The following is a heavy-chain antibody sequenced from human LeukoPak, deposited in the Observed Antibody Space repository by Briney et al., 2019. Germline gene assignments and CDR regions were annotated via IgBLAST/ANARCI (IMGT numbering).Heavy chain of an antibody. CDR1: GGSFSGYY. J-gene: IGHJ4*02. CDR2: INHSGST. Sequence: SETLSLTCAVYGGSFSGYYWSWIRQPPGKGLEWIGEINHSGSTNYNPSLKSRATISVDTSKNQFSLKLSSVTAADTAVYYCARGAPRYCSSTSCYGGDYWGQGTLVTVSS. V-gene: IGHV4-34*01. D-gene: IGHD2-2*01. CDR3: ARGAPRYCSSTSCYGGDY.